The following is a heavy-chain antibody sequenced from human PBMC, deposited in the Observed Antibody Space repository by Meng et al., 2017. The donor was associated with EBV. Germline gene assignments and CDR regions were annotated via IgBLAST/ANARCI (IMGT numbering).Heavy chain of an antibody. Sequence: QVQLAQSVAGVKKPGASVKVSCKASGYTFSSYYIHWVREAPGQGLEWMGMINPTGENTAYAQKFQGRVTMTRDMSTSSVYMELSSLRPDDTALYYCARAWGYTGNYYYFDYWGQGTLVTVSS. J-gene: IGHJ4*02. CDR1: GYTFSSYY. D-gene: IGHD1-26*01. CDR3: ARAWGYTGNYYYFDY. V-gene: IGHV1-46*01. CDR2: INPTGENT.